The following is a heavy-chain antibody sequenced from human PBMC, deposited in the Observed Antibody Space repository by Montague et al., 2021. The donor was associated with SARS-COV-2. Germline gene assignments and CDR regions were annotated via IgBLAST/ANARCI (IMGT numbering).Heavy chain of an antibody. CDR1: RDSVSSNDAA. V-gene: IGHV6-1*01. CDR3: ARQFGITWYVLDV. J-gene: IGHJ6*02. Sequence: CAISRDSVSSNDAAWNWIRQSPSRGLEWLGRTYYRSTWYNDYAVSVTGRITINPDTSKNRFSLQLNSVTPEDTAVYYCARQFGITWYVLDVWGQGTTVTVSS. D-gene: IGHD3-10*01. CDR2: TYYRSTWYN.